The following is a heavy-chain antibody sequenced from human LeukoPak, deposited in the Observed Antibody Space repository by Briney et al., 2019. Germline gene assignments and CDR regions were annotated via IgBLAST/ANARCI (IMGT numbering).Heavy chain of an antibody. Sequence: SGPTLVKPTQTLTLTCTFSGLSLSTSGVGVGWIRQPPGKALEWLALIYWNDDKRYSPSLKSRLTITKDTSKNQVVLTMTNMDPVDTATYYCARPVAAYTHFDYWGQGTLVTVSS. CDR2: IYWNDDK. CDR1: GLSLSTSGVG. D-gene: IGHD2-15*01. J-gene: IGHJ4*02. V-gene: IGHV2-5*01. CDR3: ARPVAAYTHFDY.